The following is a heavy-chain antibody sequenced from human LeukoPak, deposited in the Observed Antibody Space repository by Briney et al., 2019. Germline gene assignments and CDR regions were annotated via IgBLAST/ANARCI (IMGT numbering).Heavy chain of an antibody. CDR2: IIPIFGTA. J-gene: IGHJ4*02. D-gene: IGHD6-13*01. Sequence: GASVKVSCKASGGTFSSYAISWVRQAPGQGLEWMGGIIPIFGTANYAQKFQGRVTMTRDTSTSTVYMELSSLRSEDTAVYYCARETVTPAAGRDFDYWGQGTLVTVSS. CDR3: ARETVTPAAGRDFDY. CDR1: GGTFSSYA. V-gene: IGHV1-69*05.